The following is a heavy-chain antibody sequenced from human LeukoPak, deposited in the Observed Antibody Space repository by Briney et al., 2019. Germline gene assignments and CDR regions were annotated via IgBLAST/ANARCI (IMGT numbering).Heavy chain of an antibody. Sequence: SETLSLTCTVSGDSIGSHYWSWIRQPPGKGLEWIGYIFYVGSTNYNPSLKSRVTISVDTSKNQFSLKLNSVTAADTAVYYCARPRSSGWDFDYWGQGTLVTVSS. CDR2: IFYVGST. CDR1: GDSIGSHY. V-gene: IGHV4-59*08. CDR3: ARPRSSGWDFDY. D-gene: IGHD6-19*01. J-gene: IGHJ4*02.